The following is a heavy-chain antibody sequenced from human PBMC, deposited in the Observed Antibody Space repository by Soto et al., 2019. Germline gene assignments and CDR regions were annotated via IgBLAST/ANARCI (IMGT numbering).Heavy chain of an antibody. CDR1: GDSVSSYSAV. CDR2: TYYRSKWYN. J-gene: IGHJ4*02. V-gene: IGHV6-1*01. Sequence: QVQLQQSGPGLVKPSQTLSLTCAISGDSVSSYSAVWNWIRQSPSRGLEWLGRTYYRSKWYNDYAVSVKSRITISPETSKHQFSLQLNSVTPEDTAVYYCAKSPPDCSGGRCYSFDYWGQGTLVTVSS. CDR3: AKSPPDCSGGRCYSFDY. D-gene: IGHD2-15*01.